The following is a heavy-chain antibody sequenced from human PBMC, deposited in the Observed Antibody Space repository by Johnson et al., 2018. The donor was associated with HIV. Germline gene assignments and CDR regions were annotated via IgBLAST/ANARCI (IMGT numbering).Heavy chain of an antibody. CDR1: GFTFDDYA. Sequence: VQLVESGGGLVQPGRSLRLSCAASGFTFDDYAMHWVRQAPGKGLEWVSGISWDSGSIAYADSVKGRFTISRDNAKNSLYLQMNSLKTEDTAVYYCARDSGNDAFDIWGQGTMVTVSS. J-gene: IGHJ3*02. D-gene: IGHD4-23*01. CDR2: ISWDSGSI. CDR3: ARDSGNDAFDI. V-gene: IGHV3-9*01.